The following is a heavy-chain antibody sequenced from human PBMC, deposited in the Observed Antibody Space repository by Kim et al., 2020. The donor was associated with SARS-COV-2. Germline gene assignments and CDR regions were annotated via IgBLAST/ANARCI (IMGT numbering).Heavy chain of an antibody. J-gene: IGHJ4*02. CDR2: TSYDGSSN. D-gene: IGHD6-6*01. V-gene: IGHV3-30-3*01. Sequence: GGSLRLSCAVSGFTFSSFAMHWVRQAPGKGLEWVARTSYDGSSNYYADSVKGRFTISRDNSKSTLFLHMNTLRDEDTAVYYCARDPDSSSSYGIDSWGQGTLVIVSS. CDR3: ARDPDSSSSYGIDS. CDR1: GFTFSSFA.